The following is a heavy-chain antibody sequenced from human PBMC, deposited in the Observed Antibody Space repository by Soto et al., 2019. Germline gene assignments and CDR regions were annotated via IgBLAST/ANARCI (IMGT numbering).Heavy chain of an antibody. J-gene: IGHJ4*02. CDR2: ISYDGSNK. CDR3: ASEGAELGALGY. D-gene: IGHD1-7*01. CDR1: GFTFSSYA. V-gene: IGHV3-30-3*01. Sequence: QVQLVESGGGVVQPGRSLRLSCAASGFTFSSYAMHWVRQAPGKGLEWVAVISYDGSNKYYADSVKGRFTISRDNSKNPLYLQMNSLRAEDTAVYYCASEGAELGALGYWGQGTLVTVSS.